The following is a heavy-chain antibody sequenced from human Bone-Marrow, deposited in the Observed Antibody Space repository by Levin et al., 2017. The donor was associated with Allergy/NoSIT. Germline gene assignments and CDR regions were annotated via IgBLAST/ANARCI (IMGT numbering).Heavy chain of an antibody. J-gene: IGHJ4*02. CDR3: ARATTWAPQIDD. CDR1: GGSIRSGDYY. V-gene: IGHV4-30-4*01. Sequence: MPSETLSLTCTVSGGSIRSGDYYWTWIRQPPGKGLEWIGYIYNSGSAYYNASLKSRLTISLDTAKNQFSLNLSSVTGADTAVYYCARATTWAPQIDDWGRGTLVTVSS. CDR2: IYNSGSA. D-gene: IGHD1-14*01.